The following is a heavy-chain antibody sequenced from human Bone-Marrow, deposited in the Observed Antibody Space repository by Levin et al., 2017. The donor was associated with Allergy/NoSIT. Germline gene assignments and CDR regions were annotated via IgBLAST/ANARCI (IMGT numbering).Heavy chain of an antibody. CDR1: GGSFSGYY. CDR3: ARVRVRYSSGSYAFDI. D-gene: IGHD6-19*01. CDR2: INHSGST. Sequence: PSETLSLTCAVYGGSFSGYYWSWIRQPPGKGLEWIGEINHSGSTNYNPSLKSRVTISVDTSKNQFSLKLSSVTAADTAVYYCARVRVRYSSGSYAFDIWGQGTMVTVSS. V-gene: IGHV4-34*01. J-gene: IGHJ3*02.